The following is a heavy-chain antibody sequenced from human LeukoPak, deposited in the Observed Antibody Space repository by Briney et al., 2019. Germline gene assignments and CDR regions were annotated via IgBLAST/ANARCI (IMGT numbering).Heavy chain of an antibody. D-gene: IGHD3-10*01. Sequence: SETLSLTCTVSGGSISSYYWSWIRQPPGKGLEWIGSIFYSGSTYYNPSLKSRVTISVDTSKNQFSLKLSSVTAADTAVYYCARGWFGELAAFDIWGQGTVVTVSS. CDR2: IFYSGST. CDR1: GGSISSYY. J-gene: IGHJ3*02. CDR3: ARGWFGELAAFDI. V-gene: IGHV4-59*12.